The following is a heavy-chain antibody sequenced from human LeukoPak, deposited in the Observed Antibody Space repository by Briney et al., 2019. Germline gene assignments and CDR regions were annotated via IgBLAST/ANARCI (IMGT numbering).Heavy chain of an antibody. Sequence: SETLSLTCTVSGDSISSGDYYWSWIRQPAGKGLEWIGRISSSGSTNYNPSLKSRVTISVDTSKNQFSLKLSSVTAADTAVYFCARGPYSYDSSGAFDIRGQGTMVTVSS. V-gene: IGHV4-61*02. CDR3: ARGPYSYDSSGAFDI. CDR1: GDSISSGDYY. CDR2: ISSSGST. J-gene: IGHJ3*02. D-gene: IGHD3-22*01.